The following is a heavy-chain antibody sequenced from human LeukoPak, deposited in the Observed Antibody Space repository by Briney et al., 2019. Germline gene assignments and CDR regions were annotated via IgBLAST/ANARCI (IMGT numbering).Heavy chain of an antibody. D-gene: IGHD4-11*01. CDR2: IQYDGHDI. CDR1: GFTLSRYD. V-gene: IGHV3-30*02. Sequence: GGSLRLSCAASGFTLSRYDMHWVRQAPGKGLEWVAFIQYDGHDIYYADSVRGRFTISRDNSKNILSLQMNSLKSEDTAVYYCAREMTTPDDAFDIWGQGTMVIVSS. CDR3: AREMTTPDDAFDI. J-gene: IGHJ3*02.